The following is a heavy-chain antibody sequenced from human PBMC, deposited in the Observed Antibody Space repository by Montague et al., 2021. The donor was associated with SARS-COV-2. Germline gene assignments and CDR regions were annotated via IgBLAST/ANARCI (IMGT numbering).Heavy chain of an antibody. Sequence: PALVKPTQTLTLTCTFSGFSLNTPEVAVGWIRQPPGKALEWLALXYGGDEKRYGPSLQSRLTITKDTSRNQVVLRMTHMDPADTGTYYCAHNIHSGHPSRYWGQGALVTVSS. J-gene: IGHJ4*02. D-gene: IGHD6-19*01. CDR1: GFSLNTPEVA. V-gene: IGHV2-5*05. CDR3: AHNIHSGHPSRY. CDR2: XYGGDEK.